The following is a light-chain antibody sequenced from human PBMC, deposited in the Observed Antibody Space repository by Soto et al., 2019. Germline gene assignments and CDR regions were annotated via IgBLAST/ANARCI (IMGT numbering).Light chain of an antibody. CDR2: GAS. Sequence: EVVLTQSPATLSVSPGERATLSCRASQTVLSNLAWYQQRPGQAPRLLIYGASTRATGIPARFSGSASGTEFTLTISSLQSEDFAIYYCQQYNNWPLTFGGGTKVDIK. CDR3: QQYNNWPLT. J-gene: IGKJ4*01. CDR1: QTVLSN. V-gene: IGKV3-15*01.